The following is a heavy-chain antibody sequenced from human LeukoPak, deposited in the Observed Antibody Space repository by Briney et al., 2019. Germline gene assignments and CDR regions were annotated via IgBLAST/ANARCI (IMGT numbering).Heavy chain of an antibody. J-gene: IGHJ4*02. Sequence: GASVKVSCKASGYTFTGYYMHWVRQAPRQGLEWMGWINPNSGGTNYAQKFQGRVTMTRDTSISTAYMELSRLRSDDTAVYYCAREGPSTYYDILTGYYPNWGQGTLVTVSS. CDR2: INPNSGGT. CDR3: AREGPSTYYDILTGYYPN. V-gene: IGHV1-2*02. D-gene: IGHD3-9*01. CDR1: GYTFTGYY.